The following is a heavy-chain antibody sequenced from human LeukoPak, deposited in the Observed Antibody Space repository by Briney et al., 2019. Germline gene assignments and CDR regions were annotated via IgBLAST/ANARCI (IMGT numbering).Heavy chain of an antibody. CDR2: MSPSGST. Sequence: SSETLSLTCAVYGGSFSGYYWSWIRHTPEKGLEWIGEMSPSGSTNYNPSLKSRVTISVHTSKNQFSLNLSSVTAADTAVYYCARGRHDITMIVVIMTAVSYYLDVWGKGTTVTVS. CDR3: ARGRHDITMIVVIMTAVSYYLDV. J-gene: IGHJ6*03. D-gene: IGHD3-22*01. CDR1: GGSFSGYY. V-gene: IGHV4-34*01.